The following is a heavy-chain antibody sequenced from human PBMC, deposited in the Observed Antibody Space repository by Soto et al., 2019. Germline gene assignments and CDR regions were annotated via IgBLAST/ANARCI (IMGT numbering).Heavy chain of an antibody. CDR3: ARGIPVAGIGGWFDP. Sequence: QVQLQQWGAGLLKPSETLSLTCAVYGGSFSGYYWSWIRQPPGKGLEWIGEINHSGSTNYNPSLKSRVTISIDTSKNQFSLKLSSVTAADTAVYYCARGIPVAGIGGWFDPWGQGTLVTVSS. CDR1: GGSFSGYY. V-gene: IGHV4-34*01. D-gene: IGHD6-19*01. J-gene: IGHJ5*02. CDR2: INHSGST.